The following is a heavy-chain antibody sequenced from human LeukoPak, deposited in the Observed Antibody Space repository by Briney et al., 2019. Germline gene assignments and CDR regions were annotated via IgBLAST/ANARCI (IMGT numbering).Heavy chain of an antibody. CDR2: IIPILGVA. Sequence: SVKVSCKASGGTFSSYAISWVRQAPGQGLEWMGRIIPILGVANYAQKFQGRVTITADQSTSTAYMEVRSLRSEDTAVYYCAGPSGYSSGWGFDYWGQGTLVTVSS. CDR1: GGTFSSYA. V-gene: IGHV1-69*04. CDR3: AGPSGYSSGWGFDY. D-gene: IGHD6-19*01. J-gene: IGHJ4*02.